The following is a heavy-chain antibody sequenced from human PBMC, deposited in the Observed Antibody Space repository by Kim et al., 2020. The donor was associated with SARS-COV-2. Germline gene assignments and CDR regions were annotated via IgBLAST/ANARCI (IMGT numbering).Heavy chain of an antibody. D-gene: IGHD5-12*01. Sequence: SETLSLTCNVSGASISTFYWSWIRQPPGKGLEWIGYLFYSGNPDYNPSLKSRVNISVDTPKNQFSLKLTSVTAADTAVYYCAKAGSGYSFDSWGQGTLVTVSS. CDR1: GASISTFY. CDR3: AKAGSGYSFDS. V-gene: IGHV4-59*13. J-gene: IGHJ4*02. CDR2: LFYSGNP.